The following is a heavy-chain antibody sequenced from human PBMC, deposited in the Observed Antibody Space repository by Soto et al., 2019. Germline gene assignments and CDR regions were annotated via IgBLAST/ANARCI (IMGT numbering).Heavy chain of an antibody. J-gene: IGHJ4*02. CDR1: GGSISSSSYY. CDR2: IYYSGST. V-gene: IGHV4-39*01. CDR3: ARQHPGYFDY. Sequence: SETLSLTCTVSGGSISSSSYYWGWIRQPPGKGLEWIGSIYYSGSTYYNPSLKSRVTISVDTSKNQFPLKLSSVTAADTAVYYCARQHPGYFDYWGQGTLVTVSS.